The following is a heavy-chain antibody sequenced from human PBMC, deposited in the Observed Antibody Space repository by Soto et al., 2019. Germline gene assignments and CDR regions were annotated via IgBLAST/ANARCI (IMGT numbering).Heavy chain of an antibody. CDR1: GFTVRNHA. V-gene: IGHV3-23*01. Sequence: PVGVLRLWCPVSGFTVRNHAVGWVVTAPGKGLEWVSSISTSIDATYYADSVKGRFTISRDDSKNTLYLQMNSLRAEDSAVYYCAKDRTVAARYFDYWGQGPQVTVAS. J-gene: IGHJ4*02. D-gene: IGHD6-6*01. CDR3: AKDRTVAARYFDY. CDR2: ISTSIDAT.